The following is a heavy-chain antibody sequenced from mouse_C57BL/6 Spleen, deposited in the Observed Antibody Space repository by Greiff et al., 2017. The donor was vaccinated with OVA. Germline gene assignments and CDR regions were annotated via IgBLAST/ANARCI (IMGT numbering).Heavy chain of an antibody. V-gene: IGHV1-59*01. CDR2: IDPSDSYT. Sequence: QVQLQQPGAELVRPGTSVKLSCKASGYTFTSYWMHWVKQRPGQGLEWIGVIDPSDSYTNYNQKFKGKATLTVDTSSSTAYMQLSSLTSEDSAVYYCARAGAYYFDYWGKGTTLTVSS. CDR1: GYTFTSYW. CDR3: ARAGAYYFDY. J-gene: IGHJ2*01.